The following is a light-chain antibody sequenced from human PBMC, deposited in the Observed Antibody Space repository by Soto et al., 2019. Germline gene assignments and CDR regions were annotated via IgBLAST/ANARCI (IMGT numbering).Light chain of an antibody. V-gene: IGKV3-11*01. Sequence: EIVLTQSPVTLSLSPGERATLSCRASQSINNYLAWYQQKPGQPPRLLIYDASNRATAIPVRFSGSGSGTDFTLTISSLALEDSAVYYCQYRGIWPPGATFGGGTKVEIK. CDR3: QYRGIWPPGAT. CDR1: QSINNY. CDR2: DAS. J-gene: IGKJ4*01.